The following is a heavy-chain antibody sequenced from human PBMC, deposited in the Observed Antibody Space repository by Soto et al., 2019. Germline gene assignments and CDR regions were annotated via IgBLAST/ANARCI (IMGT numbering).Heavy chain of an antibody. J-gene: IGHJ4*02. CDR1: GGTFSSYS. CDR3: ARDGGRHSGGIDY. Sequence: QVQLVQSGAEVKKPGSSVKVSCKASGGTFSSYSINWVRQAPGQGLEWMGEIIPIFGTANCAQKFQGRVTLTADESTSPAYMELSSLRSEDTAVYYCARDGGRHSGGIDYWGQGTLVTVSS. D-gene: IGHD1-26*01. V-gene: IGHV1-69*01. CDR2: IIPIFGTA.